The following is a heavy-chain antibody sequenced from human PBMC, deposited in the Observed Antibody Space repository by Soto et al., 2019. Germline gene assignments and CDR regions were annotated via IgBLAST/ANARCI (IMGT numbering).Heavy chain of an antibody. V-gene: IGHV3-23*01. J-gene: IGHJ4*02. D-gene: IGHD3-10*01. CDR1: GFTFSSYA. Sequence: GGSLRLSCAASGFTFSSYAMSWVRQAPGKGLEWVSAISGSGGSTYYADSVKGRFTISRDNSKNTLYLQMNSLRAEDTAVYYCAKTDRRGPTPTPYYFDYWGQGTLVTVSS. CDR2: ISGSGGST. CDR3: AKTDRRGPTPTPYYFDY.